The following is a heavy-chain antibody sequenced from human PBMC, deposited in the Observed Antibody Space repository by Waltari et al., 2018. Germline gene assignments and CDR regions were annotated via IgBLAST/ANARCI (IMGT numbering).Heavy chain of an antibody. J-gene: IGHJ3*01. CDR3: TRGLQFAFDF. V-gene: IGHV3-48*01. D-gene: IGHD2-21*02. CDR1: GFNFNIYT. CDR2: LNSASRVS. Sequence: EVLLVESGGGLVQPGGSLRLSCTASGFNFNIYTMTWVRQAPGTGLEWVSYLNSASRVSLYADSVRGRFTISRDNAKNSLLLQMNNLRVEDTALYYCTRGLQFAFDFWGQGTMVSVSS.